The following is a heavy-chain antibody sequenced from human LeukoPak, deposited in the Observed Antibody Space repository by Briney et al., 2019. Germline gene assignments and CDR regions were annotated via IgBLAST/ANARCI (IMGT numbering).Heavy chain of an antibody. J-gene: IGHJ4*02. CDR2: ISGSGGST. CDR3: ATDRRSGSFDY. D-gene: IGHD1-26*01. Sequence: GGSLRLSCAASGFTFSSYAMSWVRQAPGKGLEWVSAISGSGGSTYYANSVKGRFTISRDNAKNSLYLQMNSLRAEDTAVYYCATDRRSGSFDYWGQGTLVTVSS. CDR1: GFTFSSYA. V-gene: IGHV3-23*01.